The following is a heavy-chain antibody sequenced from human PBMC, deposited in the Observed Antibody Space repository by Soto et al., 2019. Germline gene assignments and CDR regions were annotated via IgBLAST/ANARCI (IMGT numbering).Heavy chain of an antibody. Sequence: GGSLRLSCAASGFRFDDYNMHWVRQAPGKGLEWVSLITWNGGNKYYEDSVKGRFTISRDGTTQSVSLQMTSLKREDTGVYYCARETLSFGSALDVWGQGTTVTVSS. D-gene: IGHD3-3*01. CDR1: GFRFDDYN. CDR3: ARETLSFGSALDV. J-gene: IGHJ6*02. CDR2: ITWNGGNK. V-gene: IGHV3-43*01.